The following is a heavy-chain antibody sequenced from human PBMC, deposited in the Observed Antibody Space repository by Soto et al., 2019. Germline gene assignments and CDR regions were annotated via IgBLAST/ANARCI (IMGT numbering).Heavy chain of an antibody. D-gene: IGHD4-4*01. J-gene: IGHJ4*02. Sequence: SETLSLTXTVSGGSINSYCWSWIRQPPGKGLEWIAYIFDSGNANYNPSLKSRVTISVDTSKNQFSLKLTSVTAADTAVYYCARHRRTTVAKFYFDNWGQGALVTVSS. CDR2: IFDSGNA. V-gene: IGHV4-59*08. CDR1: GGSINSYC. CDR3: ARHRRTTVAKFYFDN.